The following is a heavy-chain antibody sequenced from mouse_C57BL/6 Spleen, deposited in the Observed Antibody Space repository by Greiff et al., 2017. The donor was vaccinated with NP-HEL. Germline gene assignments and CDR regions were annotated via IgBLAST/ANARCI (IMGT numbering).Heavy chain of an antibody. CDR3: ARAGGDYDLAY. V-gene: IGHV1-53*01. CDR1: GYTFTSYW. CDR2: INPSNGGT. J-gene: IGHJ3*01. D-gene: IGHD2-4*01. Sequence: QVHVKQPGTELVKPGASVKLSCKASGYTFTSYWMHWVKQRPGQGLEWIGNINPSNGGTNYNEKFKSKATLTVDKSSSTAYMQLSSLTSEDSAVYYCARAGGDYDLAYWGQGTLVTVSA.